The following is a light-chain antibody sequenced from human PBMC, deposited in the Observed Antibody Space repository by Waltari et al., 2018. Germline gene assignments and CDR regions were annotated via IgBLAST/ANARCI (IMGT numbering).Light chain of an antibody. CDR1: GSNIGAGYD. CDR3: QSYDRSLSVV. Sequence: QSALTQPPSVSGAPGQRITIPCTGSGSNIGAGYDVHWYQHFPGPAPNLLLYGNNNRPSGVPDRFFGSKTGTAAFLAITGLQADDEADYYCQSYDRSLSVVFGGGTKLTVL. J-gene: IGLJ2*01. V-gene: IGLV1-40*01. CDR2: GNN.